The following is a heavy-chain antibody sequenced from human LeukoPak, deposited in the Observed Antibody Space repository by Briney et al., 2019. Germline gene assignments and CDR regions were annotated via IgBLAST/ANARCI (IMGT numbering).Heavy chain of an antibody. CDR1: GFTFSDYP. V-gene: IGHV3-30*18. CDR3: VKRGIDGRPYFFDY. J-gene: IGHJ4*02. Sequence: PGRSLRLSCEASGFTFSDYPMHWVRQAPGKGLQWVAAISKDGRDKYYADSVKGRSTISRDTSKNTVYLEMNSLSGEDAAVYYCVKRGIDGRPYFFDYWGQGTLVTVSS. D-gene: IGHD1-1*01. CDR2: ISKDGRDK.